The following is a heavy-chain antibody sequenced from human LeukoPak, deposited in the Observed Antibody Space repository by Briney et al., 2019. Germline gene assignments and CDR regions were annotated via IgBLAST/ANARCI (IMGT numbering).Heavy chain of an antibody. D-gene: IGHD3-22*01. CDR2: IYPGDSDI. CDR3: ARNYYDSSGYSVALGY. Sequence: GDSLKISCEGFGYTFTNYWIDWVRQMPGKGLEWMGVIYPGDSDIRYNPSFQGQVTISADKSISTVYLQWSSLKASDTAIYYCARNYYDSSGYSVALGYWGQGTLVTVSS. CDR1: GYTFTNYW. J-gene: IGHJ4*02. V-gene: IGHV5-51*01.